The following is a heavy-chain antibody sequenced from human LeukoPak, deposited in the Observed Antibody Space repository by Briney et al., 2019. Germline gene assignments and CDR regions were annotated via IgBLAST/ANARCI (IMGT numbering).Heavy chain of an antibody. D-gene: IGHD4-17*01. J-gene: IGHJ4*02. V-gene: IGHV3-21*01. CDR2: ISSSSNYI. Sequence: GGSLRLSCAASGFTFSTYSMNWVRQAPGKGLEWVSCISSSSNYIYYADSVKGRFTISRDNAKNSLYPQMNSLRAEDTAVYYCARASGDYLVDYWGQGTLVTVSS. CDR3: ARASGDYLVDY. CDR1: GFTFSTYS.